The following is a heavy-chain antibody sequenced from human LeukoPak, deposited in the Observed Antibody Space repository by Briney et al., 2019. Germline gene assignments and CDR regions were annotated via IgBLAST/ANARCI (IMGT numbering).Heavy chain of an antibody. CDR2: IYHSGST. CDR3: ARAISDTSPGDWFDP. V-gene: IGHV4-30-2*01. D-gene: IGHD3-9*01. Sequence: SETLSLTCAVSGGSISSGGYSWSWIRQPPGKGLEWIGYIYHSGSTYYNPSLKSRVTISVDRSKNQFSLKLSSVTAADTAVYYCARAISDTSPGDWFDPWGQGTLVTVSS. CDR1: GGSISSGGYS. J-gene: IGHJ5*02.